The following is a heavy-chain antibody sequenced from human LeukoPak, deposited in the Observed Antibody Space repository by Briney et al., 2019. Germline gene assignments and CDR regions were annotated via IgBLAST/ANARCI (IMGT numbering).Heavy chain of an antibody. CDR3: ARINSSRWYDF. Sequence: ASVKVSCKASGYTFTGYYMHWVRQAPGHGLEWMGWINPNIGDTNYAQKFQGRVTMTRDTSISTAYMELSRLRFDDTAVYYCARINSSRWYDFWGQGTLVTVSS. J-gene: IGHJ4*02. V-gene: IGHV1-2*02. CDR1: GYTFTGYY. CDR2: INPNIGDT. D-gene: IGHD6-13*01.